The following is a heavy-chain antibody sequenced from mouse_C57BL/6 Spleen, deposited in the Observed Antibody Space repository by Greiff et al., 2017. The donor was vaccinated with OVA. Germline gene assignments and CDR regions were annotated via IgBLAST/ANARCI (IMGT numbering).Heavy chain of an antibody. D-gene: IGHD2-3*01. V-gene: IGHV5-4*01. CDR1: GFTFSSYA. CDR2: ISDGGSYT. J-gene: IGHJ3*01. CDR3: ARDDGYYVGFAY. Sequence: EVQLVESGGGLVKPGGSLKLSCAASGFTFSSYAMSWVRQTPEKRLEWVATISDGGSYTYYPDNVKGRFTISRDNAKNNLYLQMSHLKSEDTAMYYCARDDGYYVGFAYWGQGTLVTVSA.